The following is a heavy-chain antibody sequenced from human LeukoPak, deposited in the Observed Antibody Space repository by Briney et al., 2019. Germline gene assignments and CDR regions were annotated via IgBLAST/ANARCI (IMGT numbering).Heavy chain of an antibody. V-gene: IGHV4-34*01. Sequence: PSETLSLTCAVYGGSFSGYYWSWIRQPPGKGLEWIGEINHSGSTNYNPSLKSRVTISVDTSKNQFSMKLSSVTAADTDVYYCARSPFDYWGQGTLVTVSS. CDR2: INHSGST. CDR3: ARSPFDY. J-gene: IGHJ4*02. CDR1: GGSFSGYY.